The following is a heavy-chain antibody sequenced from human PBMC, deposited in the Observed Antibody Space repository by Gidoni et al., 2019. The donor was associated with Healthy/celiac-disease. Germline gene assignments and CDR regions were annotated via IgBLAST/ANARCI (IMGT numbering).Heavy chain of an antibody. CDR3: ARERVDLGRWLQYEVDY. D-gene: IGHD5-12*01. V-gene: IGHV1-69*01. Sequence: QVQLVQSGAEVKKPGSSVKVSCKASGGTFSSYAISWVRQAPGQGLEWMGGIIPIFGTANYAQKFQGRVTITADESTSTAYMELSSLRSEDTAVYYCARERVDLGRWLQYEVDYWGQGTLVTVSS. CDR2: IIPIFGTA. CDR1: GGTFSSYA. J-gene: IGHJ4*02.